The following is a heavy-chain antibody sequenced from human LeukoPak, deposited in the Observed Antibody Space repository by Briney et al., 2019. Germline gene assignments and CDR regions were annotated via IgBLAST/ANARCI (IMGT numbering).Heavy chain of an antibody. CDR1: GFTFTSSA. J-gene: IGHJ4*02. CDR2: INPSGGST. V-gene: IGHV1-46*01. D-gene: IGHD2-15*01. CDR3: AKADGSGGYYIDY. Sequence: ASVKVSCKASGFTFTSSAMQWVRQAPGQGLEWMGIINPSGGSTSYAQKFQGRVTMTRDTSTSTVYMDLSRLRSEDTAIYYCAKADGSGGYYIDYWGQGTLVTVSS.